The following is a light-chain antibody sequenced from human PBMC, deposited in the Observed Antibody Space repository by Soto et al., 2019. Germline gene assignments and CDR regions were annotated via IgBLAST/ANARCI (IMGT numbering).Light chain of an antibody. CDR1: QSVSVN. CDR3: QHYNNWPPWT. CDR2: GAS. V-gene: IGKV3-15*01. Sequence: EIVMTQSPATLSATRGERVTLSCRASQSVSVNLAWYQQNPGQAPRLLIYGASTRATGIPARFSGSGSGTEFTLTISSLQSEDFAVYYCQHYNNWPPWTFGQGTKVEIK. J-gene: IGKJ1*01.